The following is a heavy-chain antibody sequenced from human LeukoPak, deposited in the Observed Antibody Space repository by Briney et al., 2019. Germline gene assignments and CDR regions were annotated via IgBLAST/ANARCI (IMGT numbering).Heavy chain of an antibody. CDR1: GGSINSHY. Sequence: SESLSLTCTVSGGSINSHYWSWIRQPPGKGLQWIGDIYYSERTNYNPSLRSRVTISVDTSKNQLSLKLTSVLAADTAMYYCVRRDNTGWNYFDHWGQGILVTVSS. J-gene: IGHJ4*02. D-gene: IGHD6-19*01. V-gene: IGHV4-59*08. CDR2: IYYSERT. CDR3: VRRDNTGWNYFDH.